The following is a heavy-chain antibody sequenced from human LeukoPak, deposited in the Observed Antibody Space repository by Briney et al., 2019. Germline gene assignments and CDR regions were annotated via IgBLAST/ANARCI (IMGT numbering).Heavy chain of an antibody. CDR1: GGPITSNY. D-gene: IGHD6-25*01. J-gene: IGHJ3*02. CDR2: IYYSGST. V-gene: IGHV4-59*01. CDR3: ASDRGSPWVDAFDI. Sequence: SETLSLTCTVSGGPITSNYWNWIRQPPGKGLEWIGYIYYSGSTKYNPSLKSRVTIVLDTSKNQFSLKLTSVTAADTAVYYCASDRGSPWVDAFDIWGRGTMVTVSS.